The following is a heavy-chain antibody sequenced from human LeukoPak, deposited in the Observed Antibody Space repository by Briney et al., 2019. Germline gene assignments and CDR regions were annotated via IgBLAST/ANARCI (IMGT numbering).Heavy chain of an antibody. Sequence: PGGSLRLSCAASGFTFSSYWISWVRQAPGKGLEWVANIKQDGSEKYYVDSVKGRFTISRDNAKNSLYLQMNSLRAEDTAVYYCARKEAARRVDYYYYYMDVWGKGTTVTVSS. CDR3: ARKEAARRVDYYYYYMDV. CDR1: GFTFSSYW. V-gene: IGHV3-7*01. D-gene: IGHD6-6*01. J-gene: IGHJ6*03. CDR2: IKQDGSEK.